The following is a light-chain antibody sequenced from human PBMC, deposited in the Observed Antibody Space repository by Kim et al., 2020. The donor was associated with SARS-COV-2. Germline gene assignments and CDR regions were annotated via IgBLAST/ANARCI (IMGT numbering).Light chain of an antibody. CDR1: TGAMTNDSY. J-gene: IGLJ1*01. Sequence: PRRTVTLTCASNTGAMTNDSYPIWFQQKPGQAPRSLIYDTYNKPSWTPARFSASFLGDKAALTLSGLQPEDEADSYCLLYYGNARVFGTGTKVTVL. V-gene: IGLV7-43*01. CDR3: LLYYGNARV. CDR2: DTY.